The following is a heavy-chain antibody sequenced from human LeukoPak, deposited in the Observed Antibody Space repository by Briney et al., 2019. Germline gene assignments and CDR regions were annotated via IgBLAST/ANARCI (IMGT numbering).Heavy chain of an antibody. CDR1: GGSISSYY. CDR2: IYYSGST. V-gene: IGHV4-59*01. J-gene: IGHJ4*02. CDR3: ARQGRSIAAAIDY. D-gene: IGHD6-13*01. Sequence: SETLSLTCTVSGGSISSYYWSWIRQPPGKGLEWIGYIYYSGSTNYNPSLKSRVTISVDTSKNQFSLKLSSVTAADTAVYYCARQGRSIAAAIDYWGQGTLVTVSS.